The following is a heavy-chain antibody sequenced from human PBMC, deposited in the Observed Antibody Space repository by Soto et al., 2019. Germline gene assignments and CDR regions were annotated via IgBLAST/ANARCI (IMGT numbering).Heavy chain of an antibody. D-gene: IGHD3-10*01. CDR1: GGTFSSYA. V-gene: IGHV1-69*13. CDR2: IIPIFGTA. Sequence: SVKVSCKASGGTFSSYAISWVRQAPGQGLEWMGGIIPIFGTANYAQKFQGRVTITADESTSTAYMELSSLRSEDTAVYYSARDLDYYGSEKYYFDYWGKGTLVTVSS. CDR3: ARDLDYYGSEKYYFDY. J-gene: IGHJ4*02.